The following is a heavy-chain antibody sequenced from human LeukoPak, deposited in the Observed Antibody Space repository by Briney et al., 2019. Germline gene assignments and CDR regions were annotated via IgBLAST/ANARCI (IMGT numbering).Heavy chain of an antibody. Sequence: GGSLRLSCAASGFTFDDYAMHWVRQAPGKGLEWVSGISWNSGSIGYADSVKGRFTISRDNAKNSLYLQMNSLRAEDTAVYYCARVGRYCSSTSCSIPSPDFDYWGQGTLVTVSS. J-gene: IGHJ4*02. D-gene: IGHD2-2*01. CDR1: GFTFDDYA. CDR2: ISWNSGSI. V-gene: IGHV3-9*01. CDR3: ARVGRYCSSTSCSIPSPDFDY.